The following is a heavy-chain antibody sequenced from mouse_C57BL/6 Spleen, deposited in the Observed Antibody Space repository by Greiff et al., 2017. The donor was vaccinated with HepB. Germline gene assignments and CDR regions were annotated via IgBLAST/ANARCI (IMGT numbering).Heavy chain of an antibody. V-gene: IGHV5-4*01. Sequence: DVMLVESGGGLVKPGGSLKLSCAASGFTFSSYAMSWVRQTPEKRLEWVATISDGGSYTYYPDNVKGRFTISRDNAKNNLYLQMSHLKSEDTAMYYCAREARKAWFAYWGQGTLVTVSA. CDR1: GFTFSSYA. CDR2: ISDGGSYT. D-gene: IGHD3-3*01. J-gene: IGHJ3*01. CDR3: AREARKAWFAY.